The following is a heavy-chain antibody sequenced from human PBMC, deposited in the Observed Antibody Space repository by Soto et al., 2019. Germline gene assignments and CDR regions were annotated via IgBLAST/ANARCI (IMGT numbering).Heavy chain of an antibody. CDR1: GFTFTSHP. J-gene: IGHJ4*02. V-gene: IGHV3-23*01. CDR3: ARKWDNYAAFDY. D-gene: IGHD2-2*01. Sequence: PGGSLRLPCAAAGFTFTSHPMTLVRQSPGRGLEWVSAICAGGAVTYYTDSVKGRFTISRDNSKNTLYLQMNSLKAEDTAVYFCARKWDNYAAFDYWGQGTQVPVSP. CDR2: ICAGGAVT.